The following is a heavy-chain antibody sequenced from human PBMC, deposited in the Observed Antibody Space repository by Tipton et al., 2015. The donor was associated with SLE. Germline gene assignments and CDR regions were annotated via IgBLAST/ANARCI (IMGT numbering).Heavy chain of an antibody. Sequence: TLSLTCTVSGFSISSYYWGWIRQPPGKGLEWIGSIYHSGSTFYNPSLESRVSVSLHTSSNQFSLKLASVTAADTAVYFCARAKQLVQGFDSWGQGKLVTVSS. CDR2: IYHSGST. D-gene: IGHD6-6*01. CDR3: ARAKQLVQGFDS. V-gene: IGHV4-38-2*02. J-gene: IGHJ4*02. CDR1: GFSISSYY.